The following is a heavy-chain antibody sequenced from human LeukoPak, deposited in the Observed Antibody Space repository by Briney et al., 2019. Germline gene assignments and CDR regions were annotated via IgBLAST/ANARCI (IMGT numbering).Heavy chain of an antibody. V-gene: IGHV3-21*01. Sequence: GGSLRLSCAASGFTFRSYTMNWVRQAPGKGLEWVSFITSGSSYIYYADSVRGLFTISRDDAKNSLYLQMNSLRAEDTAVYYCARGWLYYFDYWGQGSLVTVSS. D-gene: IGHD3-10*01. CDR2: ITSGSSYI. CDR3: ARGWLYYFDY. J-gene: IGHJ4*02. CDR1: GFTFRSYT.